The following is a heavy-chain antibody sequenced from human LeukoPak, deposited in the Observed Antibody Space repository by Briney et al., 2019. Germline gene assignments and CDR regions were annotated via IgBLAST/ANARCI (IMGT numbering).Heavy chain of an antibody. CDR3: ARSWIPVVGSRLPCDP. CDR2: ISGNGDNR. J-gene: IGHJ5*02. V-gene: IGHV3-64*01. D-gene: IGHD6-19*01. CDR1: GFTFRRYA. Sequence: GGSLRLSCAASGFTFRRYALQWGRQPAGKGREYVSAISGNGDNRYYANSVKGSFTISRDNSKNPLYLQMRSLRAEDMAVYYCARSWIPVVGSRLPCDPWGQGTLVTVSS.